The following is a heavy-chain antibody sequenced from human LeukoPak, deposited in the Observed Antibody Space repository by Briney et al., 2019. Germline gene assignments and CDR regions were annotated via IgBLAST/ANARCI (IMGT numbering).Heavy chain of an antibody. Sequence: GGSLRLSCAASGFTFSSYEMNWVRQAPGKGLEWVLYISSSGSTIYYADSVKGRFTISRDNAKNSLYLQMNSLRAEDTAVYYCARDSTIFGVVIIPQYYYYGMDVWGQGTTVTVSS. D-gene: IGHD3-3*01. J-gene: IGHJ6*02. V-gene: IGHV3-48*03. CDR2: ISSSGSTI. CDR3: ARDSTIFGVVIIPQYYYYGMDV. CDR1: GFTFSSYE.